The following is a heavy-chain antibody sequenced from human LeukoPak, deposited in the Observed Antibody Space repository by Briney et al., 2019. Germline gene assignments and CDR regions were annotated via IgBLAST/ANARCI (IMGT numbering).Heavy chain of an antibody. D-gene: IGHD6-6*01. CDR3: AKGRIAAHRHYYYYMDV. CDR1: GFTFSSYG. J-gene: IGHJ6*03. CDR2: IRYDGSNK. Sequence: GGSLRLSCAASGFTFSSYGMHWVCQAPGKGLEWVAFIRYDGSNKYYADSVKGRFTISRDNSKNTLYLQMNSLRAEDTAVYYCAKGRIAAHRHYYYYMDVWGKGTTVTVSS. V-gene: IGHV3-30*02.